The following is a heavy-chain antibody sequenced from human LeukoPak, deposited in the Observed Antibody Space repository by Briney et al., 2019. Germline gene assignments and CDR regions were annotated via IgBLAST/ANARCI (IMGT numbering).Heavy chain of an antibody. V-gene: IGHV3-23*01. CDR3: AKDYDFWSGYYGV. J-gene: IGHJ6*02. Sequence: PGGSLRLSCAASGFTFSSYAMSWVRQAPGKGLEWVSAISGSGGSTYYADSVKGRFTISRDNSKNTLYLQMNSLRAEDTAVYCCAKDYDFWSGYYGVWGQGTTVTVSS. CDR2: ISGSGGST. CDR1: GFTFSSYA. D-gene: IGHD3-3*01.